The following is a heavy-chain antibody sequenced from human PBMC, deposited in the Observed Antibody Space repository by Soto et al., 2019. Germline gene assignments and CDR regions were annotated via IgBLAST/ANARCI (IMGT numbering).Heavy chain of an antibody. Sequence: QVELVQSGAEVKKPGSSVKVSCKAGGTFSSYAISWVRQAPGQGLEWMGGIIPIFGTATYAQKFQGRVTITADEAMSTASVDLRSLGAEDTGVSYCARGIRGVRGKAGGFDPWGQGTLVPVSS. CDR3: ARGIRGVRGKAGGFDP. CDR2: IIPIFGTA. J-gene: IGHJ5*02. CDR1: GGTFSSYA. V-gene: IGHV1-69*01. D-gene: IGHD3-10*01.